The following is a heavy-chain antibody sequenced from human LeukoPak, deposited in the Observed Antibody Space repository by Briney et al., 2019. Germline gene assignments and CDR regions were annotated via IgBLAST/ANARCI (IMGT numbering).Heavy chain of an antibody. CDR2: ISGSDGST. CDR3: TKDLHNWNDGDYFDS. V-gene: IGHV3-23*01. D-gene: IGHD1-20*01. J-gene: IGHJ4*02. Sequence: PGGSLRLSCAASGFTFSSYAMSWVRQAPGKGLEWVSGISGSDGSTNYADSVKGRFTISRENSKNTLYLQMNSLRAEDTAVYYCTKDLHNWNDGDYFDSWGQGTLVTVSS. CDR1: GFTFSSYA.